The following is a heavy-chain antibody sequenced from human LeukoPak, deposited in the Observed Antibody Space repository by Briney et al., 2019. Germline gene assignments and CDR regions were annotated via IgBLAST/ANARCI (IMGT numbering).Heavy chain of an antibody. J-gene: IGHJ5*02. D-gene: IGHD3-22*01. CDR2: INPNSGGT. Sequence: GASVKVSCKASGYTFTGYYMHWVRQAPGHGLEWMGWINPNSGGTNYAQKYQGRVTMTRDTSISTAYMELSRLRSDDTAVYYCARGYYYDSSGYRNWFDPWGQGALVTVSS. V-gene: IGHV1-2*02. CDR1: GYTFTGYY. CDR3: ARGYYYDSSGYRNWFDP.